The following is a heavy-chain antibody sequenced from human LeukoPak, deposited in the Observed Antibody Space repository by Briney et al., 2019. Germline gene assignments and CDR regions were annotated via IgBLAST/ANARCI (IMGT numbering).Heavy chain of an antibody. D-gene: IGHD3-10*01. J-gene: IGHJ3*02. Sequence: VASVKVSCKASGYTFTDYYIQWVRLAPGQGRQWLGRIHPKNGGTNYAQKLQGRVTTSRDTSITTADMELSRLTSDNTAVYFCARVLWQGAFNIWGQGTMVAVSS. CDR3: ARVLWQGAFNI. CDR2: IHPKNGGT. CDR1: GYTFTDYY. V-gene: IGHV1-2*06.